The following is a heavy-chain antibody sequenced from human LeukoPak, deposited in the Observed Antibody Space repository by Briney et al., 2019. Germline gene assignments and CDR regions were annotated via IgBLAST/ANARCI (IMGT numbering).Heavy chain of an antibody. D-gene: IGHD6-19*01. J-gene: IGHJ4*02. V-gene: IGHV3-11*04. CDR2: ISSSGNTT. CDR3: ARDGGSAWFLDY. CDR1: GFTFSDNY. Sequence: GGSLRLSCAASGFTFSDNYLSWIRQAPGKGLEWVSYISSSGNTTYNADSVKGRFSITSDNAKNPLYLQMNSLRADDTAVYYWARDGGSAWFLDYWGQGTLVTVSS.